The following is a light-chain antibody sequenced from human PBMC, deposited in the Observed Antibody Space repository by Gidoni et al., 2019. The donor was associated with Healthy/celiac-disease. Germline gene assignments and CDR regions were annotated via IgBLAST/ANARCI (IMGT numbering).Light chain of an antibody. V-gene: IGKV3-20*01. CDR2: GAS. Sequence: EIVLTQSPGTLSLSPGERATLSCSASQSVSSSYLAWYQQKPGQAPRLLIYGASSRATGIPERFRGSGSGTDFTLTISRLEPEEFAVYYCQQYGSSPRYTFGQGTKLEIK. J-gene: IGKJ2*01. CDR1: QSVSSSY. CDR3: QQYGSSPRYT.